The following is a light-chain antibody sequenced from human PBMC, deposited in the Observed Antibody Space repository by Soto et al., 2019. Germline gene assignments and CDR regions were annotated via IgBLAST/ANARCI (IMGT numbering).Light chain of an antibody. Sequence: QSALAQPASVSGSPGQSITISCTGTSSDIGGYNYVSWYQQHPGKAPKLMVYEVINRPSGVSHRFSGARSVNTASLTISGLQAEDEAVYYCASYSTTSTPYVFGTGTKVTVL. V-gene: IGLV2-14*01. CDR1: SSDIGGYNY. J-gene: IGLJ1*01. CDR2: EVI. CDR3: ASYSTTSTPYV.